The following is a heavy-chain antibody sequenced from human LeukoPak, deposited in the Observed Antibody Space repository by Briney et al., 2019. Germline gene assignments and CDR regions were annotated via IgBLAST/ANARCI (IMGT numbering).Heavy chain of an antibody. CDR1: GFTFSSYG. CDR3: ARDRSSGCSSTSCYTQDALDI. Sequence: GGSLRLSCAASGFTFSSYGMHWVRQAPGKGLEWVAFIRYDGSNKYYADSVKGRFTISRDNSKNTLYLQMNSLRAEDTAVYYCARDRSSGCSSTSCYTQDALDIWGQGTMVTVSS. V-gene: IGHV3-30*02. J-gene: IGHJ3*02. D-gene: IGHD2-2*02. CDR2: IRYDGSNK.